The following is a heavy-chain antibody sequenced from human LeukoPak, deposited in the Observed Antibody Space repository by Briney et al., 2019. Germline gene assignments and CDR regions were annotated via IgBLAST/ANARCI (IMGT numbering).Heavy chain of an antibody. CDR2: ISSSGSTI. V-gene: IGHV3-48*03. CDR1: GFTFSSYE. CDR3: ARDANYDSSGYYGAFDI. Sequence: GGSLRLSCAASGFTFSSYEMNWVRQAPGKGLEWVSYISSSGSTIYYADSVKGRFTISRDNAKNSLYLQMNSLRAEDTAVYYCARDANYDSSGYYGAFDIWGQGTMVTVSS. J-gene: IGHJ3*02. D-gene: IGHD3-22*01.